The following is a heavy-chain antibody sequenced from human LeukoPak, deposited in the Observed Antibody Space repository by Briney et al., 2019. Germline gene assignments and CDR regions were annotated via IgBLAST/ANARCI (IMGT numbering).Heavy chain of an antibody. CDR2: IYYSGST. Sequence: SETLSLTCTVSGGSISSYYWSSIRQPPRKGLEWIGYIYYSGSTNYNPSLKSRVTISVDTSKNQFSLKLSSVTAADTAVYYCARVIVGATGKGDYYYYMDVWGKGTTVTVSS. D-gene: IGHD1-26*01. CDR3: ARVIVGATGKGDYYYYMDV. CDR1: GGSISSYY. J-gene: IGHJ6*03. V-gene: IGHV4-59*01.